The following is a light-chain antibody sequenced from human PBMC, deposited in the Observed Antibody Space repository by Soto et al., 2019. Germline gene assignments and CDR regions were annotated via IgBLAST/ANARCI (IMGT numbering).Light chain of an antibody. J-gene: IGLJ2*01. CDR2: DNH. CDR1: SSNIGNTR. Sequence: QSVLTQPPSVSAAPGQKVTISCSGTSSNIGNTRVSWYQHLPGAAPKLLIFDNHERPSGIPDRFSGSKSGTSATLDITGLQTGDEADYYCGTWDNSLSVVVFGGGTKVTV. CDR3: GTWDNSLSVVV. V-gene: IGLV1-51*01.